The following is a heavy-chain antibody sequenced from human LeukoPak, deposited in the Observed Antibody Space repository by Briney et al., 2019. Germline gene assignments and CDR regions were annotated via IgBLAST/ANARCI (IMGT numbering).Heavy chain of an antibody. Sequence: PGGSLRLSCAASGFTFSNYVMHWVRQAPGKGLEWVAFIRYDGSNKYYADSVKGRFTISKDNSKNTLYLQMNSLRAEDTAVYYCAKSGGSYPTNWGQGTLVTVSS. J-gene: IGHJ4*02. V-gene: IGHV3-30*02. CDR2: IRYDGSNK. D-gene: IGHD1-26*01. CDR1: GFTFSNYV. CDR3: AKSGGSYPTN.